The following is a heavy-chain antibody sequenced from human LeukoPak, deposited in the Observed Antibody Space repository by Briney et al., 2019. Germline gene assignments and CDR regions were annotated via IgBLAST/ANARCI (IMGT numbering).Heavy chain of an antibody. D-gene: IGHD6-13*01. Sequence: ASVKVSCKASGYTFTSYDINWVRQATGQGLEWMGWMNPNSGNTGYAQKFQGRVTMTRNTSISTAYMELSSLRSEDTAVYYCARQRVAAAGSVDYWGQGTLVTVSS. CDR3: ARQRVAAAGSVDY. CDR2: MNPNSGNT. CDR1: GYTFTSYD. V-gene: IGHV1-8*01. J-gene: IGHJ4*02.